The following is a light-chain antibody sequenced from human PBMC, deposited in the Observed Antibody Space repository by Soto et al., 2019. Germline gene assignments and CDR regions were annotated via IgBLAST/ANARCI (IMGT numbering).Light chain of an antibody. CDR1: QSVSNNY. Sequence: EVVLTQSPGTLSLSPGERATLSCRASQSVSNNYLAWYQQKPGRAPRLLIFGSSDRATGIPDRFSGSGSGTDFTLTISRLEPEDFAVYYCQQYGSSPPYTFDQGTKLEIK. V-gene: IGKV3-20*01. CDR3: QQYGSSPPYT. J-gene: IGKJ2*01. CDR2: GSS.